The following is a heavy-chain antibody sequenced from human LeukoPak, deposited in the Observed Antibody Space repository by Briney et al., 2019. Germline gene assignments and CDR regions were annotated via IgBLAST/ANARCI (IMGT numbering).Heavy chain of an antibody. D-gene: IGHD1-26*01. CDR3: TRGGADY. V-gene: IGHV1-2*06. Sequence: GASVKVSCKTSGYTFTGYYIYWVRQAPGQGLEWMGQITPITGGTNYAQKFQGRVTMTRHTSITKAYMELSRLTSDDTAVYYCTRGGADYWGQGTLVTVSS. CDR1: GYTFTGYY. CDR2: ITPITGGT. J-gene: IGHJ4*02.